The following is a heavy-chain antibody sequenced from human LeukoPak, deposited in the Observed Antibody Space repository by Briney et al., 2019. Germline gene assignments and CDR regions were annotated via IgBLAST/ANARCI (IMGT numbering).Heavy chain of an antibody. Sequence: GGSLRLSCGASGFTFSTYSMNWVRHAPGKGREWVSYISSSSTIYSAASVKGRFTISRDNAKNSLYLQMNSLRAEDTAVYYCARAQSGTVDYWGQGTLVTVSS. CDR3: ARAQSGTVDY. J-gene: IGHJ4*02. CDR1: GFTFSTYS. CDR2: ISSSSTI. V-gene: IGHV3-48*01. D-gene: IGHD1-1*01.